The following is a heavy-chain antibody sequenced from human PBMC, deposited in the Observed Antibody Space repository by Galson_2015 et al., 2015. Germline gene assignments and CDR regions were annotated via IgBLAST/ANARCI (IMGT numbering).Heavy chain of an antibody. CDR3: ARNDGWNIDY. CDR2: ISPYSGDT. Sequence: SVKVSCKASGYIFTNYYLHWVRQAPGQGLEWLGRISPYSGDTKYAQKFQGRVTMTRDTSISTAYMELNSLTSDDTAVFYCARNDGWNIDYWGQGTLVTVSS. V-gene: IGHV1-2*06. J-gene: IGHJ4*02. CDR1: GYIFTNYY. D-gene: IGHD1/OR15-1a*01.